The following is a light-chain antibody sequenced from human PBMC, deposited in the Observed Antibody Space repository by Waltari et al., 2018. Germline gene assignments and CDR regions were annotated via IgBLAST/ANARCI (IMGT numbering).Light chain of an antibody. CDR1: QSISSY. CDR2: AAS. Sequence: DIQMTQSPSSLSASVGDRVTITCRASQSISSYLNWYQQKPGKAPNLLIYAASSLQSGAPSRFSGSGSGTDFTLTISSLQPEDFATYYCQQSYSTSMYTFGQGTKLEIK. CDR3: QQSYSTSMYT. V-gene: IGKV1-39*01. J-gene: IGKJ2*01.